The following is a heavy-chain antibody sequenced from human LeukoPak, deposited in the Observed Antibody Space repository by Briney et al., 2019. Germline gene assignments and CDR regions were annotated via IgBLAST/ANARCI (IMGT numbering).Heavy chain of an antibody. CDR1: GGTFSSYA. Sequence: SVKVSFTASGGTFSSYAISWVRQAPGQGLEWMGGIIPIFGTANYAQKFQGRVTITTDESTSTAYMELSSLRSEDTAVYYCARVPGIAARGGDNWFDPWGQGTLVTVSS. D-gene: IGHD6-6*01. J-gene: IGHJ5*02. CDR2: IIPIFGTA. CDR3: ARVPGIAARGGDNWFDP. V-gene: IGHV1-69*05.